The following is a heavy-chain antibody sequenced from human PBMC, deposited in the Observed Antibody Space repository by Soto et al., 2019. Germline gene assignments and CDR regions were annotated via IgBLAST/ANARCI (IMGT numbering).Heavy chain of an antibody. CDR1: GFTFTSYA. CDR3: ARSASGSHLYYIDV. V-gene: IGHV3-23*01. J-gene: IGHJ6*03. CDR2: VSTSGGST. Sequence: GGSLRLSCAASGFTFTSYALSWVRQAPGKGLEWVSVVSTSGGSTFYADSVKGRFTISRDNSKNTLFLQMNSLRAEDTAIYYCARSASGSHLYYIDVWGKGTTVTVSS. D-gene: IGHD3-10*01.